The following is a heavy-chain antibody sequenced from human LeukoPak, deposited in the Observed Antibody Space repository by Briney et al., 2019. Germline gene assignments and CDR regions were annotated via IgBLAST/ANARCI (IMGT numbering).Heavy chain of an antibody. CDR3: ARTGDVQGVFDP. CDR1: GGSISSSSYY. D-gene: IGHD3-16*01. V-gene: IGHV4-39*07. Sequence: SETLSLTCTASGGSISSSSYYWGWIRQPPGKGLEWIGSIYYSGSTYYNPSLKSRVTISVDTSKNQFSLKLSSVTAADTAVYYCARTGDVQGVFDPWGQGTLVTVSS. J-gene: IGHJ5*02. CDR2: IYYSGST.